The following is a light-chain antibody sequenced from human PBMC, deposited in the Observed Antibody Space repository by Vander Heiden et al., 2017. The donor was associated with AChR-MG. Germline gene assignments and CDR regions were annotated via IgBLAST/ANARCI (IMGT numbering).Light chain of an antibody. CDR2: AAS. J-gene: IGKJ5*01. CDR3: QQANTFPVT. V-gene: IGKV1-12*01. CDR1: QNINTF. Sequence: DIQMTQSPSSVSASVGDSVTITCRASQNINTFLAWYQQKPGEAPKLLIYAASSLLSGVPSRFSGGGSGTEFALTIRSLQPEDFATYYCQQANTFPVTFGQGTRLEIK.